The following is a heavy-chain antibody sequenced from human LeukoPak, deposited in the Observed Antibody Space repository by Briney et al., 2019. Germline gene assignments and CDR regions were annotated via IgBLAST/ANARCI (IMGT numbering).Heavy chain of an antibody. CDR1: GGSFSGYY. CDR2: INHSGST. CDR3: ARGCIAAAGRVGWFDP. V-gene: IGHV4-34*01. Sequence: SETLSLTCAVYGGSFSGYYWSWIRQPPGKGLEWIGEINHSGSTNYNPSLKSRVTISVDTSKNQFSLKLSSVTAADTAVYYCARGCIAAAGRVGWFDPWGQGTLVTVSS. D-gene: IGHD6-13*01. J-gene: IGHJ5*02.